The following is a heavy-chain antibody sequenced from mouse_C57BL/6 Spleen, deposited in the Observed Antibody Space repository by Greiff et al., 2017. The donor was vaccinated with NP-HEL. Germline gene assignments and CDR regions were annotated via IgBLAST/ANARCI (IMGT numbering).Heavy chain of an antibody. V-gene: IGHV2-2*01. J-gene: IGHJ1*03. Sequence: QVQLQQSGPGLVQPSQSLSITCTVSGFSLTSYGVHWVRQSPGKGLAWLGVIWSGGSTDSNAAFISRLSISKDNSKSQVFFKMNSLQADDTAIYYCASYSKHWYFDVWGTGTTVTVSS. CDR3: ASYSKHWYFDV. D-gene: IGHD2-5*01. CDR2: IWSGGST. CDR1: GFSLTSYG.